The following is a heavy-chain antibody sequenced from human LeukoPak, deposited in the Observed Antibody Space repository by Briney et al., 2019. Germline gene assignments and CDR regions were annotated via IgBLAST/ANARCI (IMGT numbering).Heavy chain of an antibody. CDR3: AKTSWRKQWLVYNFDY. D-gene: IGHD6-19*01. Sequence: PGGSLGLSCAASGFTFSSYGMHWVRQAPGKGLEWVAVISYDGSNKYYADSVKGRFTISRDNSKNTLYLQMNSLRAEDTAVYYCAKTSWRKQWLVYNFDYWGQGTLVTVSS. J-gene: IGHJ4*02. CDR2: ISYDGSNK. CDR1: GFTFSSYG. V-gene: IGHV3-30*18.